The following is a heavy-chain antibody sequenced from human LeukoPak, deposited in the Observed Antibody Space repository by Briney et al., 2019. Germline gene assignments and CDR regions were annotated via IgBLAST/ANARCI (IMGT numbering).Heavy chain of an antibody. V-gene: IGHV3-73*01. D-gene: IGHD2-15*01. CDR1: GFTFSGSA. J-gene: IGHJ4*02. Sequence: AGGSLKLSCAASGFTFSGSAMHLVRQASGKGLEWVGRIRSKANSYATAYAASVKGRFTISRDDSKNTAYLQMNSLKTEDTAVYYCTRDLGPAATWGQGTLVTVSS. CDR3: TRDLGPAAT. CDR2: IRSKANSYAT.